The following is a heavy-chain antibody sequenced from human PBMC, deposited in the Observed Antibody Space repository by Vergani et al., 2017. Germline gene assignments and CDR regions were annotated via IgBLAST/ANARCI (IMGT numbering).Heavy chain of an antibody. V-gene: IGHV3-48*03. J-gene: IGHJ6*02. Sequence: EVQLVESGGGLVQPGGSLRLSCAASGFTFSRYEMNWVRQAPGKGLEWVSYISSSGSTIYYADSVKGRFTISRDNAKNSLYLQMNSLRAEDTAVYYCARGGYDYVQEVPQDSYYYYGMDVWGQGTTVTVSS. CDR1: GFTFSRYE. D-gene: IGHD3-16*01. CDR3: ARGGYDYVQEVPQDSYYYYGMDV. CDR2: ISSSGSTI.